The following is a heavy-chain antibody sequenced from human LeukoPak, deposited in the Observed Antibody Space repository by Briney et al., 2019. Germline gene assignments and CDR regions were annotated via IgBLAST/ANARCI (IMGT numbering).Heavy chain of an antibody. CDR3: ARHPSYTSGWPLDY. CDR1: GYSSTSSW. V-gene: IGHV5-51*01. CDR2: IYLGDSET. Sequence: GESLKISCKGSGYSSTSSWIGWVRQMPGKGLDWMGIIYLGDSETRYSPSFQGQITISADKSINTAYPQWSSLKASDTAMYYCARHPSYTSGWPLDYWGQGTLVIVSS. J-gene: IGHJ4*02. D-gene: IGHD6-19*01.